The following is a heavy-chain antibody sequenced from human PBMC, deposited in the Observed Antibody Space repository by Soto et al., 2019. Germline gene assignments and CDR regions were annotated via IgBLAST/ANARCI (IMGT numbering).Heavy chain of an antibody. CDR3: ARGGREITRHLDY. V-gene: IGHV3-21*01. J-gene: IGHJ4*02. Sequence: EVQLVESGGDLVKPGGSLRLSCADSGFTFSSYSMNWVRQAPGKGLVWVSAISSSSAYIFYADPVKGRFTVSRDNAKNSVYLQMNSLSADDTAVYYCARGGREITRHLDYWGQGSLVTVSS. D-gene: IGHD3-10*01. CDR2: ISSSSAYI. CDR1: GFTFSSYS.